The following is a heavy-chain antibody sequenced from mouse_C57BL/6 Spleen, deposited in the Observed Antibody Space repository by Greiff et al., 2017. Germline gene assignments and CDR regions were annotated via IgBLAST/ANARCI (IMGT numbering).Heavy chain of an antibody. CDR1: GYTFTDYN. CDR3: ARGDDYLYWYFDV. CDR2: INPNNGGT. J-gene: IGHJ1*03. V-gene: IGHV1-18*01. Sequence: EVKLVESGPELVKPGASVKIPCKASGYTFTDYNMDWVKQSHGKSLEWIGDINPNNGGTIYNQKFKGKATLTVDKSSSTAYMELRSLTSEDTAVYYCARGDDYLYWYFDVWGTGTTVTVSS. D-gene: IGHD2-4*01.